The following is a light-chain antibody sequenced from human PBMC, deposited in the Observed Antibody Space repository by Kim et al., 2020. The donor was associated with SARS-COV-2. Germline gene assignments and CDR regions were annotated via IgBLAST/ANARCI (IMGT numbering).Light chain of an antibody. CDR3: QQYYSTPPS. V-gene: IGKV4-1*01. Sequence: RATLNCNSSQTVFYNSNNKNYLAWYQQKLGQAPTLLIYWASIRESGVSDRFSGSGSETDFTLTISSLQAEDGAVYYCQQYYSTPPSFGQGTKLEI. CDR2: WAS. J-gene: IGKJ2*03. CDR1: QTVFYNSNNKNY.